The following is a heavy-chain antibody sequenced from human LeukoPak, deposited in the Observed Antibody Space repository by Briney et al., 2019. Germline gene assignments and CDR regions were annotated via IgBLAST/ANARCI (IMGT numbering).Heavy chain of an antibody. Sequence: GASVKVSCKASGYTFTAYYMHWVRQAPGQGLEWMGRINPNSGETIYAQNFQGRATVTRDTSISTAYMELSRLRSDDTAVYYCACWGGGNQGHWGQGTLVTVSS. V-gene: IGHV1-2*06. D-gene: IGHD4-23*01. J-gene: IGHJ4*02. CDR3: ACWGGGNQGH. CDR1: GYTFTAYY. CDR2: INPNSGET.